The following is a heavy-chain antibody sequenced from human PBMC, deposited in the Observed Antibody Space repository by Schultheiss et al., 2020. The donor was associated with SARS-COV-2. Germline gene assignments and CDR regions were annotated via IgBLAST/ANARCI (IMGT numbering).Heavy chain of an antibody. J-gene: IGHJ4*02. CDR1: GFTFDDYA. Sequence: GGSLRLSCVASGFTFDDYAMHWVRQAPGKGLEWVSGISWNSGSIGYADSVKGRFTISRDNAKNSLYLQMNSLRAEDTALYYCAKGYLWFGELSGYYFDYWGQGTLVTVSS. CDR3: AKGYLWFGELSGYYFDY. CDR2: ISWNSGSI. V-gene: IGHV3-9*01. D-gene: IGHD3-10*01.